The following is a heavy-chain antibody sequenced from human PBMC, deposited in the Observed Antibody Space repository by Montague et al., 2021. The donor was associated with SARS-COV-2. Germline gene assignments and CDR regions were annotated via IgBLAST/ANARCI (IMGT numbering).Heavy chain of an antibody. CDR2: IYYTETTYYNPAPISGTT. J-gene: IGHJ4*02. Sequence: SETLSLTCTLSGGSFSTTRNYWNWIRQPPGKGLEWIGTIYYTETTYYNPAPISGTTYYSPSLKSRVTISVDTSRNQVFLNLRSVTATDTAVYYCSKGGGIGASDSGGQGTLVTVSS. D-gene: IGHD3-16*01. CDR1: GGSFSTTRNY. CDR3: SKGGGIGASDS. V-gene: IGHV4-39*01.